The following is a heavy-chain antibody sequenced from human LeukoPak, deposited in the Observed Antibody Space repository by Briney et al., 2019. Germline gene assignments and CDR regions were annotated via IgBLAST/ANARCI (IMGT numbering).Heavy chain of an antibody. CDR3: AKDGRSRDMDV. CDR1: GFTFSTYW. D-gene: IGHD2-2*01. J-gene: IGHJ6*03. Sequence: PGGSLGLSCAASGFTFSTYWMSWVRQAPGKGLEWLANIKQDGSEKYYVDSVKGRFTISRDNAKNSVYLQMNSLRAEDTAVYYCAKDGRSRDMDVWGKGTTVTISS. V-gene: IGHV3-7*01. CDR2: IKQDGSEK.